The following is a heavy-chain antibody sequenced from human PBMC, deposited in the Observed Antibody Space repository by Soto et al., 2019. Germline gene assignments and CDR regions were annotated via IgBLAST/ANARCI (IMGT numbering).Heavy chain of an antibody. J-gene: IGHJ4*02. V-gene: IGHV3-30-3*01. CDR2: ISYDGSNK. Sequence: QVQLVESGGGVVQPGRSLRLSCAASGFTFSSYAMHWVRQAPGKGLEWVAVISYDGSNKYYADSVKGRFTISRDNSKNTLYRQMNSLRAEDTAVYYCARAGQLWDPGFDYWGQGTLVTVSS. CDR3: ARAGQLWDPGFDY. CDR1: GFTFSSYA. D-gene: IGHD3-16*01.